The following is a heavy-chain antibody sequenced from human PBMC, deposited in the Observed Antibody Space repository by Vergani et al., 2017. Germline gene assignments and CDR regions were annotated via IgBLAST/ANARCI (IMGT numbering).Heavy chain of an antibody. Sequence: QVQLVQSGAEVKKPGASVKVSCKVSGYTLTELYMHWVRQAPGKGLEWMGGFDPEDGETIYAQKFQGRVTMTEDTSTDTAYMELRSLRSDDTAVYYCARVGRYYYYMDVWGKGTTVTVSS. CDR1: GYTLTELY. J-gene: IGHJ6*03. V-gene: IGHV1-24*01. CDR3: ARVGRYYYYMDV. CDR2: FDPEDGET.